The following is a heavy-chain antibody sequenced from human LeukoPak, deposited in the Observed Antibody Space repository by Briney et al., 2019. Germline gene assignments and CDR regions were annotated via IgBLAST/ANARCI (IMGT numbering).Heavy chain of an antibody. CDR1: GGSISSGSYY. D-gene: IGHD6-13*01. CDR2: IYTSGST. V-gene: IGHV4-61*02. CDR3: ARDVGSSSSKD. Sequence: PSETLSLTCTVSGGSISSGSYYWSWIRQPAGKGLEWIGRIYTSGSTNYNPSLKSRVTISVDKSKNQFSLKLSSVTAADTAVYYCARDVGSSSSKDWGQGTLVTVSS. J-gene: IGHJ4*02.